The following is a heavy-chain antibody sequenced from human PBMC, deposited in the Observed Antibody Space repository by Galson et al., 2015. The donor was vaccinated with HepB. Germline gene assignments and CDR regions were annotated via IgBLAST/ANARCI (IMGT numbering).Heavy chain of an antibody. CDR2: INTNTGNP. CDR3: ARDPGGSGWYGTQYYYYGMDV. D-gene: IGHD6-19*01. Sequence: SVKVSCKASGYTFTSYAMNWVRQAPGQGLEWMGWINTNTGNPTYAQGFTGRFVFSLDTSVSTAYLQISSLKAEDTAVYYCARDPGGSGWYGTQYYYYGMDVWGQGTTVTVSS. CDR1: GYTFTSYA. J-gene: IGHJ6*02. V-gene: IGHV7-4-1*02.